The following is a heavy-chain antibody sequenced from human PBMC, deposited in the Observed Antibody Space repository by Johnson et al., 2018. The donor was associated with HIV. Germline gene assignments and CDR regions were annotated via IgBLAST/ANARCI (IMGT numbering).Heavy chain of an antibody. D-gene: IGHD3-10*01. V-gene: IGHV3-30*18. Sequence: QVQLVESGGGVVQPGRSLRLSCAASGLTFSSYGMHWVRQAPGKGLEWVAVISYDGSKKYYAGYVKGRFTISRDNSKTKLYLQMNSLRAEDTAVYYCAKAPYGSGIRPGAFDIWGQGTMVTVSS. CDR1: GLTFSSYG. CDR2: ISYDGSKK. CDR3: AKAPYGSGIRPGAFDI. J-gene: IGHJ3*02.